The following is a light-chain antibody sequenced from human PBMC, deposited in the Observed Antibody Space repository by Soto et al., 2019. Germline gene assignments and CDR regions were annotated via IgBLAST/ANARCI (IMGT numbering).Light chain of an antibody. V-gene: IGLV1-44*01. Sequence: QAVLTQPPSASGTPGQRVTISCSGSSSNIGDNTVDWYQQLPGTAPKLLIYRDNQRPSGVPDRFSGSKSGTSASLAISGLQSEDEADYYCAAWDDSLNGWVFGGGTKLTVL. CDR2: RDN. CDR3: AAWDDSLNGWV. J-gene: IGLJ3*02. CDR1: SSNIGDNT.